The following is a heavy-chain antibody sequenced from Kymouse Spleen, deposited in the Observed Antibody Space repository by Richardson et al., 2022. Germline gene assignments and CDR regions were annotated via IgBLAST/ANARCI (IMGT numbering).Heavy chain of an antibody. CDR1: GFTFSSYG. CDR3: AKDQNNWNYGVLYYYYYGMDV. Sequence: QVQLVESGGGVVQPGRSLRLSCAASGFTFSSYGMHWVRQAPGKGLEWVAVISYDGSNKYYADSVKGRFTISRDNSKNTLYLQMNSLRAEDTAVYYCAKDQNNWNYGVLYYYYYGMDVWGQGTTVTVSS. CDR2: ISYDGSNK. J-gene: IGHJ6*02. D-gene: IGHD1-7*01. V-gene: IGHV3-30*18.